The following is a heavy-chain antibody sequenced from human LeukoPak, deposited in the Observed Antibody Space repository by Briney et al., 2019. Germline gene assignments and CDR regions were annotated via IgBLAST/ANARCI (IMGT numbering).Heavy chain of an antibody. CDR3: AREPQPLGMDV. Sequence: TGGSLRLSCAASGFTFSSYSMNWVRQAPGKGLEWVSSIIISSSYIYYADSVKGRFTISRDNAKNSLYLQMNSLRVEDTAVYYCAREPQPLGMDVWGQGTTVTVSS. CDR2: IIISSSYI. CDR1: GFTFSSYS. V-gene: IGHV3-21*01. J-gene: IGHJ6*02.